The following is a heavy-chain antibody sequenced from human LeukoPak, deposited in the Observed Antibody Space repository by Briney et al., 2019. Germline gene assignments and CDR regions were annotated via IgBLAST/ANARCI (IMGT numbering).Heavy chain of an antibody. CDR2: IIPIFGTA. CDR3: AGSKVDIRYYIYTDV. J-gene: IGHJ6*03. Sequence: SVKVSCMASGGTFSSYAISWVRQAPGQGLEWMGGIIPIFGTAKYVQKLQGTVTITTDESTSTAYMWLSSLRSTGTAVYICAGSKVDIRYYIYTDVWGNGTTVTVSS. CDR1: GGTFSSYA. D-gene: IGHD3-10*01. V-gene: IGHV1-69*05.